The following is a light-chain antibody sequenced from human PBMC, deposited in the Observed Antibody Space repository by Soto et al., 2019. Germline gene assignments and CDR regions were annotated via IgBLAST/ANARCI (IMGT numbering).Light chain of an antibody. CDR2: GAS. J-gene: IGKJ1*01. Sequence: EIVMTQSPATLSVSPGERATLSCRASQSVSSNLAWYQQKPGQAPRHLIYGASTRATGIPARFSGSGSGTEFTLTIRSLQSEDCAVYYCPHYNNWPRTFGQGTKVEIK. V-gene: IGKV3-15*01. CDR3: PHYNNWPRT. CDR1: QSVSSN.